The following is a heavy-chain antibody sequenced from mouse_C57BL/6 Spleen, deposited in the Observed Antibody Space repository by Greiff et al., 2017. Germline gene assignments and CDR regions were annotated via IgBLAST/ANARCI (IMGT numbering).Heavy chain of an antibody. CDR2: IYPGDGDT. CDR1: GYAFSSSW. Sequence: VQLVESGPELVKPGASVKISCKASGYAFSSSWMNWVKQRPGKGLEWIGRIYPGDGDTNYNGKFKGKATLTADKSSSTAYMQLSSLTSEDSAVYFCARSDGYRGYFDVWGTGTTVTVSS. J-gene: IGHJ1*03. CDR3: ARSDGYRGYFDV. V-gene: IGHV1-82*01. D-gene: IGHD2-3*01.